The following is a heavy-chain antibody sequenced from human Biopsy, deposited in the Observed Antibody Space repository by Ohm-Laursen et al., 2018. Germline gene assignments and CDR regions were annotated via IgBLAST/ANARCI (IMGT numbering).Heavy chain of an antibody. Sequence: SLRLSCAASGFTFGDYYMSWIRQAPGKGLGWLSYISGSGVTKMYAGSVKGRFTVSRDNAKNSLYLEMNNLTVEDTAVYYCATDGAGSYNENWGQGTLVSVSS. V-gene: IGHV3-11*01. CDR2: ISGSGVTK. CDR1: GFTFGDYY. J-gene: IGHJ4*02. CDR3: ATDGAGSYNEN. D-gene: IGHD3-10*01.